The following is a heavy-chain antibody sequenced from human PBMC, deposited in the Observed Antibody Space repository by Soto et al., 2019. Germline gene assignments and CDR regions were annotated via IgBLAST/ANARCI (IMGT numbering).Heavy chain of an antibody. CDR3: ARDGYYDFWSGYYTAGSPGYYYYGMDV. D-gene: IGHD3-3*01. CDR1: GGSISSYY. Sequence: NPSETLSLTCTVSGGSISSYYWSWIRQPAGKGLEWIGRIYTSGSTNYNPSLKSRVTMSVDTSKNQFSLKLSSVTAADTAVYYCARDGYYDFWSGYYTAGSPGYYYYGMDVWGQGTTVTVSS. V-gene: IGHV4-4*07. CDR2: IYTSGST. J-gene: IGHJ6*02.